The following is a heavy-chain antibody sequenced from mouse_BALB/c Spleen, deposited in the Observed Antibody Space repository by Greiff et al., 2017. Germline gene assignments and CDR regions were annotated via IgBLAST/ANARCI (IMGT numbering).Heavy chain of an antibody. Sequence: QVQLKESGPGLVAPSQSLSITCTVSGFSLTSYGVHWVRQPPGKGLEWLGVIWAGGSTNYNSALMSRLSISKDNSKSQVFLKMNSLQTDDTAMYYCARELGVRRGRSMDYWGQGTSVTVSS. CDR3: ARELGVRRGRSMDY. CDR1: GFSLTSYG. V-gene: IGHV2-9*02. CDR2: IWAGGST. J-gene: IGHJ4*01. D-gene: IGHD2-14*01.